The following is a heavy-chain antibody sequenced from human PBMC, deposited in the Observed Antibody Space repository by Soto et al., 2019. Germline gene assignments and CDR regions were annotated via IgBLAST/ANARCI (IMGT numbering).Heavy chain of an antibody. Sequence: GGSLRLSCAASGFTFSSYDMHWVRQATGQGLEWVSAIGTAGDTYYPGSVKGRFTISRENAKNSLYLQMNSLRAGDTAVYYCARGLGYCSGGSCSGWFDPWGQGTLVTVSS. V-gene: IGHV3-13*01. D-gene: IGHD2-15*01. CDR2: IGTAGDT. CDR1: GFTFSSYD. J-gene: IGHJ5*01. CDR3: ARGLGYCSGGSCSGWFDP.